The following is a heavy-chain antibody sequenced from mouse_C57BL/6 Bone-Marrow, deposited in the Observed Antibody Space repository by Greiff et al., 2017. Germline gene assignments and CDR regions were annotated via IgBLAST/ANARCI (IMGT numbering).Heavy chain of an antibody. J-gene: IGHJ3*01. CDR2: IKTNNGGT. CDR1: GYTFTDYY. Sequence: VQLQQSGPELVKPGASVKISCKASGYTFTDYYMNWVKQSHGKSLEWIGDIKTNNGGTSYNQKFKGKATLTVDKSSSTAYMELRNLTSEDSAVYYCARGDYGYDEAYWGQGTLVTVSA. D-gene: IGHD2-2*01. V-gene: IGHV1-26*01. CDR3: ARGDYGYDEAY.